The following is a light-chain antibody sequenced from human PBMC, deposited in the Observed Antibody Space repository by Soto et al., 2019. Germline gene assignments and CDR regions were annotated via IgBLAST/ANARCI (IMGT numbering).Light chain of an antibody. J-gene: IGKJ5*01. Sequence: DIQLSQSPSRLSASIGARVTITCRASHDISTFLACYQQKPEKAPKLLIYEASTLQSGVPSRFSGSGSGTEFTLTISGLLPEDFAAYHCQQLYTLPFTFGQGTRLEIK. V-gene: IGKV1-9*01. CDR3: QQLYTLPFT. CDR2: EAS. CDR1: HDISTF.